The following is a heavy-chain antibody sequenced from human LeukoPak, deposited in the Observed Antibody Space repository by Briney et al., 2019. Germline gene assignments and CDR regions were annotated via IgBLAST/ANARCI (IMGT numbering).Heavy chain of an antibody. CDR3: GSLPAAAISVRYYYYYYYMDV. Sequence: SVKVSCKASGGTFSSYAISWVRQAPGQGLEWMGGIIPIFGTANYAQKFQGRVRITTDESTSTAYMELSSLRSEDTAVYYCGSLPAAAISVRYYYYYYYMDVWGKGTTVTVSS. CDR2: IIPIFGTA. V-gene: IGHV1-69*05. D-gene: IGHD2-2*01. CDR1: GGTFSSYA. J-gene: IGHJ6*03.